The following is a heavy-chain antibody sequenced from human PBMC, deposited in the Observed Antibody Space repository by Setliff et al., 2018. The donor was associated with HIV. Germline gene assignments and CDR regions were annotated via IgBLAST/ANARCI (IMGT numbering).Heavy chain of an antibody. V-gene: IGHV5-51*01. CDR1: RYSFTTYW. CDR3: ARRALRGGYDPEYYFDY. J-gene: IGHJ4*02. CDR2: VYPGDSDT. D-gene: IGHD5-12*01. Sequence: GESLKISCKGSRYSFTTYWIAWVRQMPGKGLEWMGIVYPGDSDTRYSPSFQGQVTLSADKSISTAYLQWSSLKASGTAMYYCARRALRGGYDPEYYFDYWGQGTLVTVSS.